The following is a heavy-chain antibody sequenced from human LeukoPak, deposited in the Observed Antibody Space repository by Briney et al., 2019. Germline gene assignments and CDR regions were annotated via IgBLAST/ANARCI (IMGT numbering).Heavy chain of an antibody. J-gene: IGHJ4*02. CDR3: ARDSGSSFDY. CDR2: IYSGGST. Sequence: GGSLRFSCAASGFTVSSNYMSWVRQAPGKGLEWVSVIYSGGSTYYADSVKGRFTISRDNSKNTLYLQMNSLRAEDTAVHYCARDSGSSFDYWGQGTLVTVSS. D-gene: IGHD1-26*01. V-gene: IGHV3-66*01. CDR1: GFTVSSNY.